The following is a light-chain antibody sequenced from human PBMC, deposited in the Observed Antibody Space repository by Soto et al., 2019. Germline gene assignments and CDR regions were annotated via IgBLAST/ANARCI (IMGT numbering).Light chain of an antibody. Sequence: QLVLTQSSSASASLGSSVKLTCTLSSGHSSYNIAWHQQQPGKAPRYLMKLEGSGSYNKGSGVPDRFSGSSSGADRYLTISNLQSEDEADYYCETWDSNSYVVFGGGTKLTVL. CDR1: SGHSSYN. CDR3: ETWDSNSYVV. V-gene: IGLV4-60*03. J-gene: IGLJ2*01. CDR2: LEGSGSY.